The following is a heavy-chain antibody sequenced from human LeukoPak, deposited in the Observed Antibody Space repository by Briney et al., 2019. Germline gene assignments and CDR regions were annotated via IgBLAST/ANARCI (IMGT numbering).Heavy chain of an antibody. D-gene: IGHD1-14*01. CDR3: AKDLHNPITAYYYNYGMDV. J-gene: IGHJ6*02. CDR1: GFTFSSYG. CDR2: ISYDGSNK. Sequence: GGSLRLSCAASGFTFSSYGMHWVRQAPGKGLEWVAVISYDGSNKYYADSVKGRFTISRDNSKNTLYLQMNSLRAEDTAVYYCAKDLHNPITAYYYNYGMDVWGQGTTVTVSS. V-gene: IGHV3-30*18.